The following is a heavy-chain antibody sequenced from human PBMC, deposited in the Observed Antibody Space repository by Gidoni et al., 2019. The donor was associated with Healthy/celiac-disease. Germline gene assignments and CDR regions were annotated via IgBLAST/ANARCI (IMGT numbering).Heavy chain of an antibody. Sequence: VESGGGLVKPGGSLRLSGADSGFTVSDYYMSWIRQAPGKGLEWVSYNSSSGSTKYYAGSVKGRLTIARDNDKNSLYLQMNSLRAEDTAGYYCAREGHPGGDYHLDYWGQGTLVTVSS. V-gene: IGHV3-11*01. CDR2: NSSSGSTK. CDR1: GFTVSDYY. J-gene: IGHJ4*02. CDR3: AREGHPGGDYHLDY. D-gene: IGHD4-17*01.